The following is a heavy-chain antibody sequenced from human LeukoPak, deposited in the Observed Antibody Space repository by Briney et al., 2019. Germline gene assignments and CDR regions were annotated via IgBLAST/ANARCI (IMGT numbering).Heavy chain of an antibody. Sequence: GGSLRLSCAGSGFSFSSYEMNWVRQAPGKGLEWVSYISSSGSTIYYADSVKGRFTISRDNAKNSLYLHMNSLRAEDTALYYCARGYCNSDSCYGGDYWGQGTLVAVSS. CDR2: ISSSGSTI. CDR1: GFSFSSYE. D-gene: IGHD2-2*01. J-gene: IGHJ4*02. V-gene: IGHV3-48*03. CDR3: ARGYCNSDSCYGGDY.